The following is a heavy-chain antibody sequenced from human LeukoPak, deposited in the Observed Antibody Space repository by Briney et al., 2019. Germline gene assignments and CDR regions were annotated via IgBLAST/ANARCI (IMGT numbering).Heavy chain of an antibody. CDR2: IYYSGLA. Sequence: SQTLSLTCTVSGYSLSSGNYYWSWIRQPPGKGLEWIGYIYYSGLAYYNPSLKSRVIISIDTSKNQFTLKLDSMTAADTAVYYCARDSLDYGGNSEDYWGQGTLVTVSS. V-gene: IGHV4-30-4*01. CDR3: ARDSLDYGGNSEDY. D-gene: IGHD4-23*01. CDR1: GYSLSSGNYY. J-gene: IGHJ4*02.